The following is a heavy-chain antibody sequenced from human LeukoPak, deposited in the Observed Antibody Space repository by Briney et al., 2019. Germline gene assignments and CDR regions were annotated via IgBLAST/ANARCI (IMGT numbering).Heavy chain of an antibody. CDR3: ARDVETAMAYDY. Sequence: GASVKVSCKASGYTFTSYAMHWVHQAPGQRLEWMGWINAGNGNTKYSQKFQGRVTITRDTSASTAYMELSSLRSEDTAVYYCARDVETAMAYDYWGQGTMVTVSS. CDR2: INAGNGNT. J-gene: IGHJ4*02. CDR1: GYTFTSYA. V-gene: IGHV1-3*01. D-gene: IGHD5-18*01.